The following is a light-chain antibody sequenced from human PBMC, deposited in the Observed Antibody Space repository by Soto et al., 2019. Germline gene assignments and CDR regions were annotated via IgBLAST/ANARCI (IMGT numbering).Light chain of an antibody. Sequence: EIVLTQSPGTLSLSPGERATLSCGASQSLSSSYLAWYQQKPGQAPRPLIYGASSRATGIPDRFSGSGSGTDFNLTISRLETEDFAVYYGQHYVISPWTFGQGTKVDIK. J-gene: IGKJ1*01. V-gene: IGKV3-20*01. CDR3: QHYVISPWT. CDR1: QSLSSSY. CDR2: GAS.